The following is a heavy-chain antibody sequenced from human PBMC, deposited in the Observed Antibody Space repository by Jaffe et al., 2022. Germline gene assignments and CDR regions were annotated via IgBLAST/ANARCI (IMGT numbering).Heavy chain of an antibody. V-gene: IGHV3-7*01. CDR3: VKGGTLDLDY. CDR2: IKQDGSET. J-gene: IGHJ4*02. D-gene: IGHD1-1*01. CDR1: GFSFKNYW. Sequence: EVQLVESGGDLVQPGESLRISCAASGFSFKNYWMGWVRQDPGKGLEWVGNIKQDGSETYYGDSVKGRFTISRDNAKSSLYLQMDSLRAEDTAVYYCVKGGTLDLDYWGQGVLVTVSS.